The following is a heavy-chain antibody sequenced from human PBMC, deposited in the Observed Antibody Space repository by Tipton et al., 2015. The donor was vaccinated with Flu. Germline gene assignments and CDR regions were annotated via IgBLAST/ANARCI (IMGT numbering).Heavy chain of an antibody. D-gene: IGHD1-26*01. Sequence: QVQLVQSGAEVKKPGASVKVSCKASGNTFTSYGIIWVRQAPGQGLEWMGCISAYNGNTNYAQKLQGRVTMTTDTSTSTAYMELRSLRSDDTAVYYCARDLARGSYYTPYYWGQGTLVTVSS. J-gene: IGHJ4*02. CDR3: ARDLARGSYYTPYY. CDR2: ISAYNGNT. V-gene: IGHV1-18*01. CDR1: GNTFTSYG.